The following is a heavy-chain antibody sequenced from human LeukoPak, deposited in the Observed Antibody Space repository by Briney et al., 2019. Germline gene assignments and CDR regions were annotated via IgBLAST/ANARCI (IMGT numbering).Heavy chain of an antibody. J-gene: IGHJ4*02. CDR3: AKDRGRQQPGGEFDY. Sequence: GGSLRLSCAASGFTFSSYAMSWVRHAPGKGLEWVSAISGSGGSTYYADSVKGRFTISRDNSKNTLYLQMNSLRAEDTAVYYCAKDRGRQQPGGEFDYWGQGTLVTVSS. D-gene: IGHD6-13*01. V-gene: IGHV3-23*01. CDR2: ISGSGGST. CDR1: GFTFSSYA.